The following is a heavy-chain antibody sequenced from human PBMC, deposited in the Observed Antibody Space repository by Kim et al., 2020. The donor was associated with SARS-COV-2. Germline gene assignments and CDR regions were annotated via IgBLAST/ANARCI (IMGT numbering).Heavy chain of an antibody. CDR1: GYTFTSYY. CDR2: INPSGGST. CDR3: ASGPVAARYENWFDP. Sequence: ASVKVSCKASGYTFTSYYMHWVRQAPGQGLEWMGIINPSGGSTSYAQKFQGRVTMTRDTSTSTVYMELSSLRSEDTAVYYCASGPVAARYENWFDPWGQGTLVTVSS. J-gene: IGHJ5*02. V-gene: IGHV1-46*01. D-gene: IGHD1-20*01.